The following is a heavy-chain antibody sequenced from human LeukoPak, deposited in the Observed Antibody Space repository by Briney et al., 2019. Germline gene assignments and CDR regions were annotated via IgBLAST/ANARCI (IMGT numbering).Heavy chain of an antibody. CDR2: INDSGDRT. Sequence: GGSLRLSCAASGFTFSSRAMHWVRQAPGKGLECVSTINDSGDRTYYATSVRGRFSVSRDNSKNTLYLQMGSLRAEDVAVYYCARGRQGAKTRYFDIWGRGTLVTVSS. J-gene: IGHJ2*01. D-gene: IGHD1-26*01. CDR1: GFTFSSRA. CDR3: ARGRQGAKTRYFDI. V-gene: IGHV3-64*01.